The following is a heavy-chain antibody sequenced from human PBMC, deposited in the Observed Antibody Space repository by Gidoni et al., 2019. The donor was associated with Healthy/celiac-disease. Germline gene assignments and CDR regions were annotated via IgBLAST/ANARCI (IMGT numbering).Heavy chain of an antibody. CDR2: IGYDGSNK. D-gene: IGHD6-6*01. CDR3: ASGLYSSSSG. Sequence: QVQLVESGGGVVQPGRSMRLSCAASGFTFSSYGMHWVRQAPGKGLEWVAVIGYDGSNKYYADSVKGRFTISRDNSKNTLYLQMNSLRAEDTAVYYCASGLYSSSSGWGQGTLVTVSS. J-gene: IGHJ4*02. CDR1: GFTFSSYG. V-gene: IGHV3-33*01.